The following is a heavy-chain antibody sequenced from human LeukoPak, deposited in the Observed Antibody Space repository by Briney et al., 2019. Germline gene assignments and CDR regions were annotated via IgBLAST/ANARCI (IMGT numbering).Heavy chain of an antibody. J-gene: IGHJ4*02. D-gene: IGHD1-26*01. V-gene: IGHV3-30-3*01. CDR1: GFTFSSYA. CDR3: ARDSVGALDY. Sequence: GGSLRLSCAASGFTFSSYAMHWVRQAPGKGLEWVAVISYDGSNKYYADSVKGRFTISRDNSKNTLYLQMNSLRAEDTAVYYCARDSVGALDYWGQGTLVTVSS. CDR2: ISYDGSNK.